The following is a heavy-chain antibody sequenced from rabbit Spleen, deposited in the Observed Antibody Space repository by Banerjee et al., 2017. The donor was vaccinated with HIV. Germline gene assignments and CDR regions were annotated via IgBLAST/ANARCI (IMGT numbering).Heavy chain of an antibody. CDR2: IYNSGGSA. CDR1: GFSFSSNW. J-gene: IGHJ3*01. D-gene: IGHD1-1*01. Sequence: LEESGGGLVKPGGTLTLTCTVSGFSFSSNWICWVRQAPGKGLEWIGCIYNSGGSAYYASSVIRRFTISKTSSTTVTLQMTSLTAADTATYFCARDLVAVIGWNFSLWGQGTLVTVS. V-gene: IGHV1S45*01. CDR3: ARDLVAVIGWNFSL.